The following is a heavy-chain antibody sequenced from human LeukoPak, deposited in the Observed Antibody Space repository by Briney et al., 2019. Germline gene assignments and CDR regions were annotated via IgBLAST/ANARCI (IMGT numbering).Heavy chain of an antibody. J-gene: IGHJ5*02. CDR3: ARAGDSAILA. D-gene: IGHD3-22*01. V-gene: IGHV1-2*02. CDR1: GYTFTVYY. CDR2: INTNCGGK. Sequence: ASVTVSFTGSGYTFTVYYMHGVRQAPGQGEEWMGWINTNCGGKNYAQDFHGRVTMTSDTSISTAYMELSRLRSDATAVYYCARAGDSAILAWGQGTLVTVSS.